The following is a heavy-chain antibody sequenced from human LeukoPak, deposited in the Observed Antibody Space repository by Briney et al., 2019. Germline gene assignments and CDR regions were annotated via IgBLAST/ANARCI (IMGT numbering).Heavy chain of an antibody. D-gene: IGHD5-24*01. Sequence: PSETLSLTCTVSGGSISSGSYYWSWIRQPAGKGLEWIGRIYTSGTTNYNPSLKSRVTISVDTSKNQLSLELSSVTAADTAVYFCARARDGYSNFFDYWGQGTLVSVSS. J-gene: IGHJ4*02. CDR2: IYTSGTT. V-gene: IGHV4-61*02. CDR3: ARARDGYSNFFDY. CDR1: GGSISSGSYY.